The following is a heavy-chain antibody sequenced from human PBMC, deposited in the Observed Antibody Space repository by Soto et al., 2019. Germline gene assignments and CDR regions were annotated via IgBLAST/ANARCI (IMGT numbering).Heavy chain of an antibody. V-gene: IGHV4-34*01. J-gene: IGHJ6*02. CDR1: GGSFSGYY. Sequence: QVQLQQWGAGLLKPSETLSLTCAVYGGSFSGYYWSWIRQPPGKGLEGIGEINHSGSTNYNPSLKSRVTISVDTSKNQFSLKLSSVTAADTAVYYCARARRCSGGSCYYYYGMDVWGQGTTVTVSS. CDR2: INHSGST. CDR3: ARARRCSGGSCYYYYGMDV. D-gene: IGHD2-15*01.